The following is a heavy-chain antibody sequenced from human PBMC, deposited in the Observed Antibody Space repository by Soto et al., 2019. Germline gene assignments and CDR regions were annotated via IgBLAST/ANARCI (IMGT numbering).Heavy chain of an antibody. CDR1: GFTFSVYY. V-gene: IGHV3-7*03. J-gene: IGHJ4*02. CDR3: SRENWFQDY. Sequence: PGGSLRLSCAASGFTFSVYYMTWVRQAPGKGLEWVASIKNDGSEQYYVDSVKGRFTISRDNAKNSLYLQMNSLRAGDTALYYCSRENWFQDYWGQGTLVTVPS. CDR2: IKNDGSEQ. D-gene: IGHD3-10*01.